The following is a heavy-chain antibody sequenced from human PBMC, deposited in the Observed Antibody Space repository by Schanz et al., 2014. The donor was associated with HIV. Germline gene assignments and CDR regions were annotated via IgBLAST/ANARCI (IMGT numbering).Heavy chain of an antibody. CDR1: GFTLSSYS. CDR3: ATAAVTDYSDN. Sequence: EVQLVESGGGLVQPGGSLRLSCVASGFTLSSYSMNWVRQAPGKGLECVSYMSYSSSAMYYADSVKGRFTISRDNSKNTLYLQMNSLRAEDTAVYYCATAAVTDYSDNWGQGTLVTVSS. CDR2: MSYSSSAM. D-gene: IGHD4-17*01. V-gene: IGHV3-48*01. J-gene: IGHJ4*02.